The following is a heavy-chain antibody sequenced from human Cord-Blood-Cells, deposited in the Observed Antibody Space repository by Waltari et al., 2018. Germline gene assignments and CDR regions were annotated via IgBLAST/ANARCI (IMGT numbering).Heavy chain of an antibody. D-gene: IGHD2-21*02. J-gene: IGHJ6*02. CDR1: GYTFTGYY. CDR2: INTNSGGT. V-gene: IGHV1-2*04. Sequence: QVQLVQSGAEEKKPGASVKVSCKASGYTFTGYYMHWVRHAPGQGLEWMGWINTNSGGTNYAKKFPGWVTRTRDTSISKAYMELNRLRSDDTAVYYCARAICGGDCYPLDGMDVWGQGTTVTVSS. CDR3: ARAICGGDCYPLDGMDV.